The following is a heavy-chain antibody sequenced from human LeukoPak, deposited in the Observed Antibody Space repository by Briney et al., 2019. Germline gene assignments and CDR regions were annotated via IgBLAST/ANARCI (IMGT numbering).Heavy chain of an antibody. CDR1: GFTFSSYA. D-gene: IGHD1-26*01. V-gene: IGHV3-30-3*01. Sequence: GGSLRLSCAASGFTFSSYAMHWVRQAPGKGLEWVAVISYDGSNKYYADSVKGRFTISRDNSKNTLYLQMNSLRAEDTAVYYCARVAYSGSYYFDYWGQGTLATVSS. CDR2: ISYDGSNK. J-gene: IGHJ4*02. CDR3: ARVAYSGSYYFDY.